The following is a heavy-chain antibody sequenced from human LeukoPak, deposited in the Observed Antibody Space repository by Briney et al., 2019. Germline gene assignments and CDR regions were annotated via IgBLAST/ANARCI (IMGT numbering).Heavy chain of an antibody. J-gene: IGHJ1*01. V-gene: IGHV4-59*01. CDR1: SGSISSYY. CDR3: ARDGGGYSSSWYLQH. D-gene: IGHD6-13*01. Sequence: SETLSLTCTVSSGSISSYYWSWIRQPPGKGLEWIGNIYYSGSTSYNPSLKSRVTISVDTSKNQFSLKLSSVTAADTAVYYCARDGGGYSSSWYLQHWGQGTLVTVSS. CDR2: IYYSGST.